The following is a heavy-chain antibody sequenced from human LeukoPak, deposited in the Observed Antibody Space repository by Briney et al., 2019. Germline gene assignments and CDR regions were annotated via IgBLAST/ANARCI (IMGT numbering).Heavy chain of an antibody. Sequence: SETLSLTCTVSGGSISSGSYYWSWIRQPAGKGLEWIGRIYTSGSTNYNPSLKSRDTISVDTSKNQFSLKLSSVTAADTAVYYCAGRGGYSYWYFDLWGRGTLVTVSS. CDR2: IYTSGST. V-gene: IGHV4-61*02. J-gene: IGHJ2*01. CDR3: AGRGGYSYWYFDL. CDR1: GGSISSGSYY. D-gene: IGHD2-21*01.